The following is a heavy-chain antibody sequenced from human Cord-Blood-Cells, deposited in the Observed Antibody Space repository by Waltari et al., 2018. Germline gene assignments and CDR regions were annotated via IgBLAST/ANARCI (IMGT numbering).Heavy chain of an antibody. Sequence: QVQLQQWGAGLLKPSETLSRTCAVYGGSVSGYYWSWIRQAPGKGLEWSGEINHSGSTNYNPSLKSRVTISVDTSKNQFSLKLSSVTAADTAVYYCARHAIRTFDYWGQGTLVTVSS. V-gene: IGHV4-34*01. J-gene: IGHJ4*02. D-gene: IGHD2-8*01. CDR1: GGSVSGYY. CDR2: INHSGST. CDR3: ARHAIRTFDY.